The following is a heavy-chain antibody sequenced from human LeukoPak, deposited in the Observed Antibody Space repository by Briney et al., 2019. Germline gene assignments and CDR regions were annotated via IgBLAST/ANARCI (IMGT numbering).Heavy chain of an antibody. D-gene: IGHD4-17*01. V-gene: IGHV4-59*08. J-gene: IGHJ6*02. CDR1: GGSISSYY. CDR3: ARHQEYGDKYYYYYGMDV. Sequence: SETLSLTCTVSGGSISSYYWSWIRQPPGKGLEWIGYIYYSGSTNYNPSLKSRVTISVDTSKNQFSLKLSSVTAADTAVYYCARHQEYGDKYYYYYGMDVWGQGTRSPSP. CDR2: IYYSGST.